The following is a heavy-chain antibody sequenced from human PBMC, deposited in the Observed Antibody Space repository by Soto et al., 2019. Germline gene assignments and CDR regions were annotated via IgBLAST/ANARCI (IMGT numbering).Heavy chain of an antibody. Sequence: ESGGGVVQPGRSLRLSCAASGFTFSSYGMHWVRQAPGKGLEWVAVISYDGSNKYYADSVKGRFTISRDNSKNTLYLQMNSLRAEDTAVYYCAKDSGYDYYFDYWGQGTLVTVSS. CDR1: GFTFSSYG. D-gene: IGHD5-12*01. J-gene: IGHJ4*02. V-gene: IGHV3-30*18. CDR3: AKDSGYDYYFDY. CDR2: ISYDGSNK.